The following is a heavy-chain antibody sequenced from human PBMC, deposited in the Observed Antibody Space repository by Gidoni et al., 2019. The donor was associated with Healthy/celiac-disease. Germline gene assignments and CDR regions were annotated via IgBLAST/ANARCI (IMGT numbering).Heavy chain of an antibody. V-gene: IGHV4-31*03. D-gene: IGHD4-17*01. J-gene: IGHJ3*02. CDR2: IYYSGST. Sequence: QVQLQESGPGLVKPSQTLSLTCTFSGGFISSGGYYWSWIRQHPGKGLEWIGYIYYSGSTYYNPSLKSRLTISVDTSKNQFSLKLSSVTAADTAVYYCARGDLTTVITCHAFDIWGQGTMVTVSS. CDR1: GGFISSGGYY. CDR3: ARGDLTTVITCHAFDI.